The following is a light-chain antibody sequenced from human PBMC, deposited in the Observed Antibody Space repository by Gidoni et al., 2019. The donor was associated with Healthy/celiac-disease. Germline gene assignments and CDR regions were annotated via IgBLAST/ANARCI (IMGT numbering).Light chain of an antibody. CDR1: QRVLYSSNNKNY. V-gene: IGKV4-1*01. J-gene: IGKJ2*04. CDR3: QQYYSTPPCS. Sequence: DIVLTQSPDTVAVPLGESATINCQSSQRVLYSSNNKNYVAWYQQKTGQPPKLLIYWASTRESGVPDRVRCSGSGTDFTLTISSLQAEDVAVYYCQQYYSTPPCSFGQXTKLEIK. CDR2: WAS.